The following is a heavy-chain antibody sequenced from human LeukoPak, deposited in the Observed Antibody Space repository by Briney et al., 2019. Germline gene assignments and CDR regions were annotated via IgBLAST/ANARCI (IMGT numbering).Heavy chain of an antibody. D-gene: IGHD2-21*02. CDR3: ARSRRVSCGGACYSFDY. J-gene: IGHJ4*02. Sequence: PGGSLRLSCAASGFTFSNAWMNWVRQAPGKGLEWVGRIKRKIDGGTTEYAASVKGRFTISRDDSKSIVYLQMNSLKTEDTAVYYCARSRRVSCGGACYSFDYWGQGTLVTVSS. CDR2: IKRKIDGGTT. CDR1: GFTFSNAW. V-gene: IGHV3-15*07.